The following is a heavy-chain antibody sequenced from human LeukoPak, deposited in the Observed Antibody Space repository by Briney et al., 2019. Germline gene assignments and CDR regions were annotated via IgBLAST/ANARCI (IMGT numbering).Heavy chain of an antibody. J-gene: IGHJ6*02. CDR3: AEYECSKGPPYALDV. D-gene: IGHD2-8*01. Sequence: GGSLRLSCAASEFTFSSYAMQWVRQAPGKGLEWVSGISASGGSTWYADSVKGRFTISRDNSKNTLYLQMNSLRAEDTAVYYCAEYECSKGPPYALDVWGQGTTVTVSS. CDR2: ISASGGST. CDR1: EFTFSSYA. V-gene: IGHV3-23*01.